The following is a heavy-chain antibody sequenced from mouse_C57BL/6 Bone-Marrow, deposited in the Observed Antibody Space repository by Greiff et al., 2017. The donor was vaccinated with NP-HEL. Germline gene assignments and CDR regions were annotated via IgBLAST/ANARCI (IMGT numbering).Heavy chain of an antibody. CDR1: GYSITSDY. J-gene: IGHJ4*01. V-gene: IGHV3-8*01. CDR2: ISFSGST. D-gene: IGHD2-2*01. CDR3: ARSPLWLRRNYYAMDY. Sequence: ESGPGLAKPSQTLSLTCSVTGYSITSDYWNWIRKFPGNKLEYMGYISFSGSTYYNPSLKSRISITRDTSKNQYYLQLNSVTTEDTATYXCARSPLWLRRNYYAMDYWGQGTSVTVSS.